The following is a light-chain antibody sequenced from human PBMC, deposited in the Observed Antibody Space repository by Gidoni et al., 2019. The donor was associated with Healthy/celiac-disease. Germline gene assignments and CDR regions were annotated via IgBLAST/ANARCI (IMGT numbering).Light chain of an antibody. V-gene: IGLV3-1*01. Sequence: SYALTQPPSVSVSPAQTASITCAGDKLGDKYACWYQQKPGQSPVLVLYQDSKRPSGIPERCSGSNSGNTATLTISGTQAMDEADYYCQAWDSSTAGVFGGGTKLTVL. CDR1: KLGDKY. CDR3: QAWDSSTAGV. CDR2: QDS. J-gene: IGLJ2*01.